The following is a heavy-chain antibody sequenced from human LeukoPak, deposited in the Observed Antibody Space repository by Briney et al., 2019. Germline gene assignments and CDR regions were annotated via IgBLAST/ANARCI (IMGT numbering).Heavy chain of an antibody. D-gene: IGHD5-18*01. V-gene: IGHV3-30*04. J-gene: IGHJ4*02. CDR3: ARGLTAMVT. Sequence: GGSLRLSCAASGFTFSSYAMHWVRQAPGKGLEWVAVISYDGSNKYYADSVKGRFTISRDNSKNTLYLQMNSLRAEDTAEYYCARGLTAMVTRGQGTLVTVSS. CDR1: GFTFSSYA. CDR2: ISYDGSNK.